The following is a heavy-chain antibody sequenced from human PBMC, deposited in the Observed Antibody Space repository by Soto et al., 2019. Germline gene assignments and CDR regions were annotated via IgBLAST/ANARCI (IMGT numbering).Heavy chain of an antibody. J-gene: IGHJ4*02. Sequence: QVQLVQSGAEVKKPGSSVKVSCKASGGTFSSYAISWVRQAPGQGLEWMGGIIPIFGTANYAQKFQGRVTITADESTSTAYMELSILRSEDTAVYYCARVRLGYCSGGSCALFDYWGQGTLVTVSS. CDR2: IIPIFGTA. CDR3: ARVRLGYCSGGSCALFDY. V-gene: IGHV1-69*01. CDR1: GGTFSSYA. D-gene: IGHD2-15*01.